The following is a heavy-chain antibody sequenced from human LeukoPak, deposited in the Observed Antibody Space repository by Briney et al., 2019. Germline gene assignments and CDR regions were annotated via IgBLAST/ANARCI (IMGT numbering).Heavy chain of an antibody. D-gene: IGHD3-22*01. Sequence: GGSLRLSCAASGFNVSTNYMRWVRQAPGKGLEWVSNICTVCSTYYADSVQGRFIISRDNSKNTLYLQMNSLRAEDTAVYYCARVSGITMIVVLVEDAFDIWGQGTMVTVSS. V-gene: IGHV3-53*01. J-gene: IGHJ3*02. CDR1: GFNVSTNY. CDR3: ARVSGITMIVVLVEDAFDI. CDR2: ICTVCST.